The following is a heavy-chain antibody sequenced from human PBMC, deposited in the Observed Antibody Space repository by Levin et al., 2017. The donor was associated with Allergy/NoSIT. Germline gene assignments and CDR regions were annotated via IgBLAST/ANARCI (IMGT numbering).Heavy chain of an antibody. D-gene: IGHD3-10*01. CDR2: INHSGST. CDR1: GGSFSGYY. Sequence: SETLSLTCAVYGGSFSGYYWSWIRQPPGKGLEWIGEINHSGSTNYNPSLKSRVTISVDTSKNQFSLKLSSVTAADTAVYYCARGPWAARPTTHHYYGSGSYDYWGQGTLVTVSS. V-gene: IGHV4-34*01. J-gene: IGHJ4*02. CDR3: ARGPWAARPTTHHYYGSGSYDY.